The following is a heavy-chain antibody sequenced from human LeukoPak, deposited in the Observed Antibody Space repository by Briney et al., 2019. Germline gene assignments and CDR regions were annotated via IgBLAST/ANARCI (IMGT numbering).Heavy chain of an antibody. CDR1: GFTFSSYA. CDR2: ISHDGSNK. CDR3: ARAKTPPTYYDFWSGYFPSLDYYYGMDV. D-gene: IGHD3-3*01. V-gene: IGHV3-30-3*01. Sequence: GRSLRLSCAASGFTFSSYAMHWVRQAPGKGLEWVAVISHDGSNKYYADSVKGRFTISKDNSKNTLYLQMNSLRAEDTAVYYCARAKTPPTYYDFWSGYFPSLDYYYGMDVWGQGTTVTVSS. J-gene: IGHJ6*02.